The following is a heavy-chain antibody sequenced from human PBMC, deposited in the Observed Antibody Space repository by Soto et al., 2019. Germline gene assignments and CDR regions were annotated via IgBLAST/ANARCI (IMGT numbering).Heavy chain of an antibody. CDR3: ARVSRTSLYDFWSGYYIEHYYMDV. Sequence: GGSLRLSCAASGFTFSDYYMSWIRQAPGKGLEWVSYISSSGSTIYYADSVKGRFTISRDNAKNSLYLQMNSLRAEDTAVYYCARVSRTSLYDFWSGYYIEHYYMDVWGKGTTVTVSS. J-gene: IGHJ6*03. V-gene: IGHV3-11*01. D-gene: IGHD3-3*01. CDR1: GFTFSDYY. CDR2: ISSSGSTI.